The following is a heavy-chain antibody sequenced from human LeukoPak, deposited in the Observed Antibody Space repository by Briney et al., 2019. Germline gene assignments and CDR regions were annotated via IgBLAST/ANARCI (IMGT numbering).Heavy chain of an antibody. J-gene: IGHJ4*02. CDR1: GFTFSSYA. CDR3: ANNPSRNNYYDSTYYFDY. Sequence: PGGSLRLSCAASGFTFSSYAMSWVRQAPGKGLEWVSAISGSGGSTYYADSVKGRFTISRDNSKNTLYLQMNSLRAEDTAVYYCANNPSRNNYYDSTYYFDYWGQGTLVTVSS. V-gene: IGHV3-23*01. CDR2: ISGSGGST. D-gene: IGHD3-22*01.